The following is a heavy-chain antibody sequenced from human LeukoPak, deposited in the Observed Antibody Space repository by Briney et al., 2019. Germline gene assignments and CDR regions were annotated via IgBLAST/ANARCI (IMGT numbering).Heavy chain of an antibody. V-gene: IGHV3-23*01. D-gene: IGHD4-17*01. CDR2: ISGSGGST. J-gene: IGHJ6*02. Sequence: SGGSLRLSCAASGFTFSSYAMSWVRQAPGKGLEWVSAISGSGGSTYYADSVKGRFTISRDNSKNTLYLQMNSLRAEDTAVYYCAKPDDYGDYVLYYGMDVWGQGTTVTVSS. CDR3: AKPDDYGDYVLYYGMDV. CDR1: GFTFSSYA.